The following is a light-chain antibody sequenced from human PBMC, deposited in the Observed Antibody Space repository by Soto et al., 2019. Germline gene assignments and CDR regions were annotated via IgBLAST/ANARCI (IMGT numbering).Light chain of an antibody. CDR3: QQYGSSALT. CDR2: GAS. CDR1: QYIASSY. Sequence: EIVLTQSPGTLSLSPGEGATLSCRSSQYIASSYLAWYQQKPGQAPRLLIYGASSRPTGIPDRFSGSGSGTDFTLTISRLEPEDFAVYYCQQYGSSALTFGGGTKVDIK. V-gene: IGKV3-20*01. J-gene: IGKJ4*01.